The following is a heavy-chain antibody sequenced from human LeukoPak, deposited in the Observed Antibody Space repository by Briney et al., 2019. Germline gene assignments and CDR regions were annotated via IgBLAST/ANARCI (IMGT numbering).Heavy chain of an antibody. CDR3: ARLYCSGANCYPIYGDPFDY. J-gene: IGHJ4*02. V-gene: IGHV1-18*01. D-gene: IGHD2-15*01. Sequence: VLVKVSCKSSGYTFATYDISWFRQAPGQGLEWMGWISGYNGNTNHAQKFQGRVTMTTDTSTSTAYMGLRSLRSDDTAVYYCARLYCSGANCYPIYGDPFDYWGQGTLVTVSS. CDR1: GYTFATYD. CDR2: ISGYNGNT.